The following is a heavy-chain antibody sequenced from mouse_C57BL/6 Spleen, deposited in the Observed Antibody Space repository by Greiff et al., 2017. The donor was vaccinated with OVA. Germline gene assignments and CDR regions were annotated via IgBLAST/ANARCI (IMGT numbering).Heavy chain of an antibody. CDR3: TRASYYYGSSFFFDY. Sequence: VKLMESGAELVRPGASVTLSCKASGYTFTDYEMHWVKQTPVHGLEWIGAIDPETGGTAYNQKFKGKAILTADKSSSTAYMELRSLTSEDSAVYYCTRASYYYGSSFFFDYWGQGTTLTVSS. D-gene: IGHD1-1*01. CDR1: GYTFTDYE. CDR2: IDPETGGT. J-gene: IGHJ2*01. V-gene: IGHV1-15*01.